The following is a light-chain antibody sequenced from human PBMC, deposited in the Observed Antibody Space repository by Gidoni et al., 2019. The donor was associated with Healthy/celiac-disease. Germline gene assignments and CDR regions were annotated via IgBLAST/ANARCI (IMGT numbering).Light chain of an antibody. Sequence: DIQMTQSPSTLSASVGDRVTITCRASQSISSWLAWYQQKPGKAPKLLIYDASSLESGVPPRFSGSGSGTEFTLNISSLQPDDFATYYCQQYNSYPWTFGQGTKVEIK. CDR1: QSISSW. J-gene: IGKJ1*01. V-gene: IGKV1-5*01. CDR3: QQYNSYPWT. CDR2: DAS.